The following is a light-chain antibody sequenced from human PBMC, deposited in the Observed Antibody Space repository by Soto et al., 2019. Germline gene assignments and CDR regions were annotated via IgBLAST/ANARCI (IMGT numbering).Light chain of an antibody. V-gene: IGKV3-15*01. J-gene: IGKJ1*01. CDR1: QSVSNN. CDR2: GAS. Sequence: ERVLTQSPGTLSVSPGERATLSCRASQSVSNNVAWYQQKPGQAPRLLIYGASTRATGISARFSGSGSETEFTLTIDSLQSEDFAVYYCQQYNSWPRTFGQGTKVEIK. CDR3: QQYNSWPRT.